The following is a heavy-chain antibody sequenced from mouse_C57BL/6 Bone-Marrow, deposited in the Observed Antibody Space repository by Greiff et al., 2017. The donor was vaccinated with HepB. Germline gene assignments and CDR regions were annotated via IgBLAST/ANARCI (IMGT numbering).Heavy chain of an antibody. CDR3: ARSGYYGSFDV. J-gene: IGHJ1*03. CDR1: GYTFTDYY. Sequence: EVQLQQSGPELVKPGASVKISCKASGYTFTDYYMNWVKQSHGKSLEWIGDINPNNGGTSYNQKFKGKATLTVDKSSSTAYMELRSLTSEDSAVYYCARSGYYGSFDVWGTGTTVTVSS. V-gene: IGHV1-26*01. D-gene: IGHD1-1*01. CDR2: INPNNGGT.